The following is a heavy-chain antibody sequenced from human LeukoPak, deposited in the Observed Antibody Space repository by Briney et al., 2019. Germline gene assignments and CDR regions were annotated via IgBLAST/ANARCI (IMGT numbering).Heavy chain of an antibody. J-gene: IGHJ4*02. CDR1: DGSISSRSYY. CDR2: IYHSGST. V-gene: IGHV4-39*07. Sequence: SETLSLTCTVSDGSISSRSYYWVWIRQPPGKGLEWIGYIYHSGSTYYNPSLKSRVTISVDRSKNQFSLKLSSVTAADTAVYYCARASGDYGFDYWGQGTLVTVSS. CDR3: ARASGDYGFDY. D-gene: IGHD4-17*01.